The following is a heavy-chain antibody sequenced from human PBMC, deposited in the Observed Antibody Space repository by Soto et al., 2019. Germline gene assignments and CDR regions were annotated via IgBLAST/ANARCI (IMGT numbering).Heavy chain of an antibody. CDR3: ARDSPNGEQDY. V-gene: IGHV4-59*01. J-gene: IGHJ4*02. CDR1: GDSISSYY. CDR2: IYYTGST. Sequence: SETLSLTCTVSGDSISSYYWSWIRQPPGKGLEWIGYIYYTGSTNYNPSLEGRVTISMDTSKNQFSLKLRSVTAADTAVYYCARDSPNGEQDYWGQGTLVTVSS. D-gene: IGHD2-8*01.